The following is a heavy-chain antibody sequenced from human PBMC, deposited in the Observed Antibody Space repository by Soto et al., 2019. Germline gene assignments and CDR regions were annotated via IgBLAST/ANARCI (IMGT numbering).Heavy chain of an antibody. CDR3: AKDLIEYYYDSSGPPKDY. J-gene: IGHJ4*02. D-gene: IGHD3-22*01. V-gene: IGHV3-23*01. Sequence: QPGGSLRLSCAASGFTFSSYAMSWVRQAPGKGLEWVSAISGSGGSTYYADSVKGRFTISRDNSKNTLYLQMNSLRAEDTAVYYCAKDLIEYYYDSSGPPKDYWGQGTLVTVSS. CDR1: GFTFSSYA. CDR2: ISGSGGST.